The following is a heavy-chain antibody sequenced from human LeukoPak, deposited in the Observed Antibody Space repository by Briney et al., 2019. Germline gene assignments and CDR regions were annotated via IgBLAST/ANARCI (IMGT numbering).Heavy chain of an antibody. CDR2: ISGSGGST. CDR3: AKSHGPGSYYYYGMDV. V-gene: IGHV3-23*01. J-gene: IGHJ6*02. CDR1: GFTFSSYT. D-gene: IGHD3-10*01. Sequence: AGGSLRLSCAASGFTFSSYTMSWVRQAPGKGLEWVSVISGSGGSTYYPDSVKGRFTISRDNSKNALYLQMNSLRAEDTAVYYCAKSHGPGSYYYYGMDVWGRGTTVTVSS.